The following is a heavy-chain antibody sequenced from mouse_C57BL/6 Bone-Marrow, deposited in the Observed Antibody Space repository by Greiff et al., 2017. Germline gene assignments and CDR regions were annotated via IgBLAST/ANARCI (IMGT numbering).Heavy chain of an antibody. CDR3: AREREYYGLDY. D-gene: IGHD1-1*01. CDR2: FYPRSGNT. V-gene: IGHV1-81*01. Sequence: QVQLQQSGAELARPGASVKLSCKASGYTFTSYGISWVKQRTGQGLEWIGEFYPRSGNTYYNEKFKGKATLTADKSSSTAYMELRSLTSEDSAVYFCAREREYYGLDYWGQGTTLTVSS. CDR1: GYTFTSYG. J-gene: IGHJ2*01.